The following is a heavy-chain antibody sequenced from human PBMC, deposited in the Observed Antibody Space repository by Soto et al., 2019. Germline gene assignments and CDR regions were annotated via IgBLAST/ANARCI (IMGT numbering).Heavy chain of an antibody. CDR1: GGSITNFF. Sequence: QVQLQESGPGLVKPSETLSLTCTVSGGSITNFFWSWIRQPPGKGLEWIGYIYNDGGTTYNPSLNSRVTILLDTSKNQFSLKLTSVTAADTAVYYCAGDIRSGSYRFDYWGQGTLFTVSS. V-gene: IGHV4-59*08. J-gene: IGHJ4*02. CDR2: IYNDGGT. D-gene: IGHD1-26*01. CDR3: AGDIRSGSYRFDY.